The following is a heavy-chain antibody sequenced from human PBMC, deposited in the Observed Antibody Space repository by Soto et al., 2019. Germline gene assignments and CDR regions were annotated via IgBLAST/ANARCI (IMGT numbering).Heavy chain of an antibody. CDR3: ARGGNRILEWLFHKRGVFRYYGMDV. J-gene: IGHJ6*02. CDR2: ISAYNGNT. CDR1: GYTFTSYG. Sequence: ASVTVSCKPSGYTFTSYGISWVRQAPGQGLEWMGWISAYNGNTNYAQKLQGRVTMTTDTSTSTAYMELRSLRSDDTAVYYCARGGNRILEWLFHKRGVFRYYGMDVWGQGTTVTVSS. V-gene: IGHV1-18*01. D-gene: IGHD3-3*01.